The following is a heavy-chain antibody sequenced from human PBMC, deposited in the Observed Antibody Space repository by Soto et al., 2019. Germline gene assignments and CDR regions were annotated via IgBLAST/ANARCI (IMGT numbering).Heavy chain of an antibody. J-gene: IGHJ5*02. Sequence: QVQLVQSGAEVKKPGASVKVSCKASGYTFTSYGISWVRQAPGQGLEWMGRISAYNGNTNDAQKLHGRVTRTTDTSTSTAYRELRSLRSDDTAVYYCARVVGALGHWFDPWGQGTLVTVSS. CDR2: ISAYNGNT. CDR3: ARVVGALGHWFDP. V-gene: IGHV1-18*01. CDR1: GYTFTSYG. D-gene: IGHD2-15*01.